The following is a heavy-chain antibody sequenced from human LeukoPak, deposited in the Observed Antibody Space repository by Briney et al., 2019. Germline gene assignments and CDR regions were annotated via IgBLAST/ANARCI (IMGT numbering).Heavy chain of an antibody. Sequence: GGSLRLSCAASGFTFSSYTMSWVRQAPGKGLEWVSTITTSDGNTYYVDSVKGRFTVFRDNSKNTLYLQMNSLRAEDTAVYYCAKDGGLWVSAHWGDSWGRGTLVTVSS. V-gene: IGHV3-23*01. CDR1: GFTFSSYT. J-gene: IGHJ4*02. D-gene: IGHD7-27*01. CDR2: ITTSDGNT. CDR3: AKDGGLWVSAHWGDS.